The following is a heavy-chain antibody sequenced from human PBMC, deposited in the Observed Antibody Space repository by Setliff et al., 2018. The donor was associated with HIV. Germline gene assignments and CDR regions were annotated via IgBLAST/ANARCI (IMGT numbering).Heavy chain of an antibody. CDR2: INPNSGGT. CDR1: EFTFTGYY. V-gene: IGHV1-2*02. J-gene: IGHJ3*02. Sequence: ASVKVSCKASEFTFTGYYIHWMRQAPGQGLEWMGWINPNSGGTNYAEKFQGRVTMTGDTSISTAYMELSSLRSDDTAVYYCAGDWGSWDAFDIWGQGTLVTVSS. CDR3: AGDWGSWDAFDI. D-gene: IGHD3-16*01.